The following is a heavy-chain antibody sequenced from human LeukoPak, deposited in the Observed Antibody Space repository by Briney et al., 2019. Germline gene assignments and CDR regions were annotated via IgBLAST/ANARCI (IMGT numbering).Heavy chain of an antibody. V-gene: IGHV3-9*01. CDR1: GFTFDDYA. J-gene: IGHJ3*02. CDR2: IRWNSGSI. D-gene: IGHD1-14*01. Sequence: GGSLTLSCAASGFTFDDYAMHWVRQAPGKGLEWVSGIRWNSGSIGYADSVRGRFTISRDNAKHSLYLQMNRLRADDTALYYCAKGSWNQHPQSDIWGQGTMVTASS. CDR3: AKGSWNQHPQSDI.